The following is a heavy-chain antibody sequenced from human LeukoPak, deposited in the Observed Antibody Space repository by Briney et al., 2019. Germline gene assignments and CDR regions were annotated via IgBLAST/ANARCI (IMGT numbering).Heavy chain of an antibody. CDR2: IYYSGST. V-gene: IGHV4-59*08. Sequence: SETLSLTCTVSGGSINDYYWSWIRQPPGKGLEYIGYIYYSGSTNYNPSLKSRVTISIDTSKSHFSLELSSVTAADTAVYYCARRFDLWGQGTMVTVSS. CDR3: ARRFDL. D-gene: IGHD3-10*01. J-gene: IGHJ3*01. CDR1: GGSINDYY.